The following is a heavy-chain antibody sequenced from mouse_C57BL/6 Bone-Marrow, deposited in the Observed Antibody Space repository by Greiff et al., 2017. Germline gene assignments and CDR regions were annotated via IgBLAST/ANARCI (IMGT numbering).Heavy chain of an antibody. CDR1: GFTFSDYY. CDR2: ISNGGGST. J-gene: IGHJ4*01. Sequence: EVQGVESGGGLVQPGGSLKLSCAASGFTFSDYYMYWVRQTPEKRLEWVAYISNGGGSTYYPDTVKGRFTISRDNAKNTLYLQMSRLKSEDTAMYYCARQGTVVARSYAMDYWGQGTSVTVSS. CDR3: ARQGTVVARSYAMDY. V-gene: IGHV5-12*01. D-gene: IGHD1-1*01.